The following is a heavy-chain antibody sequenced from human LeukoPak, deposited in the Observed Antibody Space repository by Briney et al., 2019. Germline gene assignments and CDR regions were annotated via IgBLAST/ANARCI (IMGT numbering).Heavy chain of an antibody. Sequence: AYXGKTNNAKKLKGRVTMTTETSTSTAYMELRSLRSDDTAVYYCARDIVVVVAAPRLNWFDPWGQGTLVTVSS. CDR2: AYXGKT. CDR3: ARDIVVVVAAPRLNWFDP. V-gene: IGHV1-18*01. J-gene: IGHJ5*02. D-gene: IGHD2-15*01.